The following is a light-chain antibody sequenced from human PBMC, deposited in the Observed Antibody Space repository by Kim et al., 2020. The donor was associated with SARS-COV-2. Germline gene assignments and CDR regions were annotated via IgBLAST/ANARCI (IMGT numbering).Light chain of an antibody. J-gene: IGLJ1*01. V-gene: IGLV3-19*01. CDR3: NSRDSSGDHYV. CDR1: SLRSYH. Sequence: ALGQTVRITCQGDSLRSYHASWYRKKPGQAPLLVIYGRNNRPSGIPDRFSGSSSRNTASLTITGAQAEDEADYYCNSRDSSGDHYVFGTGTKVTVL. CDR2: GRN.